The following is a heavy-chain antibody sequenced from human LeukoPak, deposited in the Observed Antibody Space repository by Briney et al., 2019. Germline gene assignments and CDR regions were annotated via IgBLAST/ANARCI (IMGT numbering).Heavy chain of an antibody. D-gene: IGHD2-2*03. V-gene: IGHV3-30*02. CDR3: AKDGGCWIYYYYYGMDG. CDR1: GFTFSSYG. CDR2: IRYDGSNK. J-gene: IGHJ6*02. Sequence: GGSLRLSCAASGFTFSSYGMHWVRQAPGKGLEWVAFIRYDGSNKYYADSVKGRFTISRDNSKNTLYLQMNSLRAEDTAVYYCAKDGGCWIYYYYYGMDGWGQGTTVTVSS.